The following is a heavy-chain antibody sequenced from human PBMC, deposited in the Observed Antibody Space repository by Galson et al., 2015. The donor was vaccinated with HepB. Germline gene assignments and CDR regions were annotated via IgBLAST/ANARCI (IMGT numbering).Heavy chain of an antibody. CDR3: ARVWFGELLVDY. CDR1: GYTFTGYY. J-gene: IGHJ4*02. D-gene: IGHD3-10*01. CDR2: INPNSGGT. V-gene: IGHV1-2*02. Sequence: SVKVSCKASGYTFTGYYMHWVRQAPGQGLEWMGWINPNSGGTVYAQQFQGRVTMTRDTSISTAYMELNRLRSDDTAVYYCARVWFGELLVDYWGQGTLVTVSS.